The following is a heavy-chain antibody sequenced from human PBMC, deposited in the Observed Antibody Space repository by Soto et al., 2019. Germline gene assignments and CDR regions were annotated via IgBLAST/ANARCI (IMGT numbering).Heavy chain of an antibody. CDR1: GFTFSSYG. CDR3: ARQHSSGWLPALFDY. Sequence: QVQLVESGGGVVQPGRSLRLSCAASGFTFSSYGMHWVRQAPGKGLEWVAVIWYDGSNKYYADSVKGRFTISRDNSKNTLYLQMHSLRAEDTAVYYCARQHSSGWLPALFDYWGQGTVVTVSS. J-gene: IGHJ4*02. CDR2: IWYDGSNK. D-gene: IGHD6-19*01. V-gene: IGHV3-33*01.